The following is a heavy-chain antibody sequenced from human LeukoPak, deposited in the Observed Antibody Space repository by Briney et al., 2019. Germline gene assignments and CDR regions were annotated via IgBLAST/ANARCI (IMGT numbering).Heavy chain of an antibody. J-gene: IGHJ4*02. Sequence: GGSLRLSCAASGFTFSSYSMNWVRQAPGKGLEWVSYISSSGTTVYYADSVKGRFTISRDNAKNSLYLQMNSLRAEDTAVYYCARDGSFGRTSFDYWGQGTLVTVSS. CDR2: ISSSGTTV. CDR3: ARDGSFGRTSFDY. V-gene: IGHV3-48*04. CDR1: GFTFSSYS. D-gene: IGHD3-10*01.